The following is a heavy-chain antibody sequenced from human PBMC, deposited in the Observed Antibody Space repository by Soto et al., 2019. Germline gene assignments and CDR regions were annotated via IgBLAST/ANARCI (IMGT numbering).Heavy chain of an antibody. D-gene: IGHD3-9*01. J-gene: IGHJ4*02. Sequence: QVQLVESGGGVVQPGRSLRLSCAASGFTFSTYGMHWVRQAPGKGLEWVALISYDGSNKHYADSVKGRFTISRDNSKNTLYLQMNSLRAEDTAVYYCAKDFYDLLTGLDYWGQGTLVTVSS. CDR1: GFTFSTYG. CDR2: ISYDGSNK. CDR3: AKDFYDLLTGLDY. V-gene: IGHV3-30*18.